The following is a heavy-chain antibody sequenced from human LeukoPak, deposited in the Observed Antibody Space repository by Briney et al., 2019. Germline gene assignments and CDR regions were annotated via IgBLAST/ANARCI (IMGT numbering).Heavy chain of an antibody. V-gene: IGHV4-34*01. Sequence: SETLSLTCAVYGGSFSGYYWSWIRQPPGKGLEWIGEINHSGSTNYNPSLKSRVTISVDTSKNQFSLKPSSVTAADTAVYYCARGNPIVVVVAARSRWFDPWGQGTLVTVSS. J-gene: IGHJ5*02. CDR2: INHSGST. CDR3: ARGNPIVVVVAARSRWFDP. CDR1: GGSFSGYY. D-gene: IGHD2-15*01.